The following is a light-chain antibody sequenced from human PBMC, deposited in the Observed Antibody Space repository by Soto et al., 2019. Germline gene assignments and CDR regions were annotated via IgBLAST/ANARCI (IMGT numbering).Light chain of an antibody. Sequence: QSVLTQPPSASGTPGQRVTISCSGSSSNIGTNYLYWYQQLPGTDANLLIYRNNQRPSGVPDRFSGSNSGTSASLAISGLRSEDEADYYCAAWDDSLSRWVFGGGTKLTVL. J-gene: IGLJ3*02. CDR1: SSNIGTNY. CDR2: RNN. V-gene: IGLV1-47*01. CDR3: AAWDDSLSRWV.